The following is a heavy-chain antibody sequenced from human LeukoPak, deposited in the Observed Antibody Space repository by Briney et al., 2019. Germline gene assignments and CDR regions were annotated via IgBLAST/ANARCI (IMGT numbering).Heavy chain of an antibody. V-gene: IGHV4-31*03. CDR3: ARRWLQAGYFDF. D-gene: IGHD5-24*01. CDR2: IYYSGTT. Sequence: SQTLSLTCTVSGGSISRGAYYWSWIRQHPEKGLEWIGYIYYSGTTYYNPSFQSRVIISSDTAKNQFSLKLSSVTAADTAVYFCARRWLQAGYFDFWGRGTPVTVSS. J-gene: IGHJ2*01. CDR1: GGSISRGAYY.